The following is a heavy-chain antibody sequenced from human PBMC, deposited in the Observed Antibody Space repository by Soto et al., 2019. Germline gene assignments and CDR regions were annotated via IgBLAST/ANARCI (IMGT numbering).Heavy chain of an antibody. CDR3: ASSPFRQQRPPFDY. J-gene: IGHJ4*02. CDR1: GYSFTNYW. Sequence: GESLKISCKGSGYSFTNYWIGWVRQMPGKGLEWMGIIYPDESDTRYSPSFQGQVTISADKSISTAYLQWSSLKASDTAMYYCASSPFRQQRPPFDYWGQGTLVTVSS. CDR2: IYPDESDT. V-gene: IGHV5-51*01. D-gene: IGHD6-25*01.